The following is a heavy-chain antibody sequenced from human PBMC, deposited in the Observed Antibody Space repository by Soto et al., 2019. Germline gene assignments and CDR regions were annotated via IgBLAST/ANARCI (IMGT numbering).Heavy chain of an antibody. CDR3: ARVDTAMAAFDY. V-gene: IGHV5-51*01. Sequence: GGALKISCKGSWYSFTSYWIVWVRQMPGKGLEWMGIIYPGDSDTRYSPSFQGQVTISADKSISTAYLQWSSLKASDTDMYYCARVDTAMAAFDYWGQGTLVTVSS. CDR1: WYSFTSYW. D-gene: IGHD5-18*01. CDR2: IYPGDSDT. J-gene: IGHJ4*02.